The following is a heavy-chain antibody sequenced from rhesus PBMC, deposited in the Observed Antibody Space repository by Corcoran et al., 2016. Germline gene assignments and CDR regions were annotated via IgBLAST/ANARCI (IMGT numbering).Heavy chain of an antibody. CDR2: IRNKANSKTT. J-gene: IGHJ4*01. D-gene: IGHD6-25*01. CDR1: VFTFSNSY. CDR3: TKGGSWPFFDY. V-gene: IGHV3-13*01. Sequence: EVQLVESGVGLVQPGGSLRLSCEASVFTFSNSYLNGVRHANGTGLACVGLIRNKANSKTTEESSTWKGRCTISRDDSKNTMYLKMSRLKTEDTALYDCTKGGSWPFFDYWGQGVLVTVSS.